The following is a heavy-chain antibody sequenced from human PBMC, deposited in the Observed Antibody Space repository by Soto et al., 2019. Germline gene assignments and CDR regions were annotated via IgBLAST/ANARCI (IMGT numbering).Heavy chain of an antibody. V-gene: IGHV3-7*03. CDR3: ARESGSKSMDV. D-gene: IGHD6-25*01. CDR1: GFIFSNYW. CDR2: IRQDGSEG. J-gene: IGHJ6*02. Sequence: GSLRLSCAASGFIFSNYWMTWVPQAPGKVLEWVANIRQDGSEGSYVDSVKGGFTISRDTAKVSLFLQMNSLSAEDTAVYYCARESGSKSMDVWGQGTTVTVSS.